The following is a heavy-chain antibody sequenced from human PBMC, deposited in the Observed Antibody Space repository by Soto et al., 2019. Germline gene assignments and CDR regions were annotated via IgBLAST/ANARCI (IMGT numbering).Heavy chain of an antibody. J-gene: IGHJ3*02. V-gene: IGHV4-59*08. Sequence: SATLSLTCTVSGASISSYSWSWIRQPPGKGLEWIGYIYYSGSTNYNPSLKSRVTISVDTSKNQFSLKLSSVTAADTAVYYCARRYGSFFDIWGQGTMVTVS. D-gene: IGHD3-10*01. CDR1: GASISSYS. CDR3: ARRYGSFFDI. CDR2: IYYSGST.